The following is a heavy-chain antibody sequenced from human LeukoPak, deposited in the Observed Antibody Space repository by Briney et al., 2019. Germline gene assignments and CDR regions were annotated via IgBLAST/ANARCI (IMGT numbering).Heavy chain of an antibody. Sequence: SETLSLTCTVSGGSISSYYWSWIRQPPGKGLEWIGHIYYSGSTNYNPSLKSRVTISVDTSKNQFSLKLSSVTAADTAVYYCARAKHLWFGELLPYYFDYWGQGTLVTVSS. CDR2: IYYSGST. CDR3: ARAKHLWFGELLPYYFDY. D-gene: IGHD3-10*01. CDR1: GGSISSYY. J-gene: IGHJ4*02. V-gene: IGHV4-59*01.